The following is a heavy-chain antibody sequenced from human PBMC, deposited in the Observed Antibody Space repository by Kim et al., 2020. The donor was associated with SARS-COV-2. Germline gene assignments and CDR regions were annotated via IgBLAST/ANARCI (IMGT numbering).Heavy chain of an antibody. J-gene: IGHJ6*02. CDR1: GFTFSSYA. CDR3: ARGAAAGTSDYYYYYGMDV. CDR2: IPYDGSNK. D-gene: IGHD6-13*01. Sequence: GGSLRLTCAASGFTFSSYAMHWVRQAPGKGLEWEAVIPYDGSNKNYEDSVKGRFTISRDNSKNTLYLQMNSRRAEDTAVYYCARGAAAGTSDYYYYYGMDVWGQGTTVTVSS. V-gene: IGHV3-30*04.